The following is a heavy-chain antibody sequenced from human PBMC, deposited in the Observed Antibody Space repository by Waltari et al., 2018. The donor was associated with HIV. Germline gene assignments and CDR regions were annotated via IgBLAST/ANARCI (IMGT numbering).Heavy chain of an antibody. J-gene: IGHJ6*02. Sequence: QVQLRQWGAGLLKPSETLSLTCAVYGGSFSGSYWSWIRQPPGKGLEWIGEINHSGSTNYSPALNSRFTISVDTSKNQFSLKLTSVTAADTAVFYCARARLVSRGQYCSTTSCLPHYYYYYGMDVWGQGTTVTVSS. D-gene: IGHD2-2*01. CDR1: GGSFSGSY. CDR3: ARARLVSRGQYCSTTSCLPHYYYYYGMDV. V-gene: IGHV4-34*01. CDR2: INHSGST.